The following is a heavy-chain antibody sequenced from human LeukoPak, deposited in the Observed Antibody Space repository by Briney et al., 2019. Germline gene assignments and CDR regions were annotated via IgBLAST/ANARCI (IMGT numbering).Heavy chain of an antibody. CDR1: GFTFSSYS. J-gene: IGHJ4*02. CDR2: ISTTSTTI. D-gene: IGHD4-17*01. V-gene: IGHV3-48*01. Sequence: GGSLRLSCAASGFTFSSYSINWVRQAPGKGLEWVSYISTTSTTIYYADSVRGRFTTSRDNAKNSLYLQMNSLRAEDTAVYYCARGSYGDYVGYFDYWGQGTLVTVSS. CDR3: ARGSYGDYVGYFDY.